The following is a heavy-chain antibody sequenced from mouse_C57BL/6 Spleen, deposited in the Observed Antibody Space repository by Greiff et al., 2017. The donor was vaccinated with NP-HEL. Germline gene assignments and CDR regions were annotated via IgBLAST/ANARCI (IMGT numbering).Heavy chain of an antibody. J-gene: IGHJ2*01. CDR2: ISSGGSYT. V-gene: IGHV5-6*02. Sequence: EVILVESGGDLVKPGGSLKLSCAASGFTFSSYGMSWVRQTPDKRLEWVATISSGGSYTYYPDSVKGRFTISRDNAKNTLYLQMSSLKSEDTAMYYCARLEVYFDYWGQGTTLTVSS. CDR3: ARLEVYFDY. CDR1: GFTFSSYG.